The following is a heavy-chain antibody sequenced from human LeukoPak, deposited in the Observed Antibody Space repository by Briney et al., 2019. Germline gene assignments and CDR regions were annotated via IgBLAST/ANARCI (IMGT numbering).Heavy chain of an antibody. CDR3: ARNASDSGTSYFDY. V-gene: IGHV4-39*01. CDR2: IYYSGST. D-gene: IGHD1-26*01. CDR1: GGSISSSTSY. Sequence: SETLSLTCTVPGGSISSSTSYWGWIRQLPGKGLEWIGRIYYSGSTSYNPSLKSRVTISVDTSQKQFSLKLDSVTAADTAVYYCARNASDSGTSYFDYWGQGTLVTVSS. J-gene: IGHJ4*02.